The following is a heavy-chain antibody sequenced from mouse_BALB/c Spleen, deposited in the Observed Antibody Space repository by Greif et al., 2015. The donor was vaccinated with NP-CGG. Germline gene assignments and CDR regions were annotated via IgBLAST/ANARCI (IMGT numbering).Heavy chain of an antibody. D-gene: IGHD2-3*01. V-gene: IGHV5-6-4*01. CDR1: GFTFSSYT. J-gene: IGHJ2*01. CDR2: ISSGGSYT. Sequence: EVMLVESGGGLVKPGGSLKLSCAASGFTFSSYTMSWVRQTPEKRLEWVATISSGGSYTYYPDSVKGRFTIPRDNAKNTLYLQMSSLKSEDTAMYYCTREDDGYYGYWGQGTTLTVSS. CDR3: TREDDGYYGY.